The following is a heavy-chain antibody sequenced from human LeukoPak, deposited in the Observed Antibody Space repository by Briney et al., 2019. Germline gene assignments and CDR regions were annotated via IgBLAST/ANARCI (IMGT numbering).Heavy chain of an antibody. CDR1: GFTFSSYG. J-gene: IGHJ6*02. D-gene: IGHD3-22*01. V-gene: IGHV3-33*01. Sequence: PGGSLRLSCAASGFTFSSYGMHWVRQAPGKGLEWVAVIWYDGSNKYYADSVKGRFTISRDNSKNTLYLQMNSLRAEDTAVYYCARDLYYYDSSGYPRYYYYYGMDVWGQGTMVTVSS. CDR3: ARDLYYYDSSGYPRYYYYYGMDV. CDR2: IWYDGSNK.